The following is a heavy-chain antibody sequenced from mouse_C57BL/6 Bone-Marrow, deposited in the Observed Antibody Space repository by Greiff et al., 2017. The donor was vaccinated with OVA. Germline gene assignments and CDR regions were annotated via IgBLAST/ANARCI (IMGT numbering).Heavy chain of an antibody. J-gene: IGHJ3*01. CDR3: GYDGYHWFAY. CDR2: IHPNSGST. D-gene: IGHD2-3*01. Sequence: QVQLKQPGAELVKPGASVKLSCKASGYPFTSYWMHWVKQRHGQGLEWIGMIHPNSGSTNYNEKFKSQATLTVDNSSSTAYMQLRSLTSDDAACYYCGYDGYHWFAYWGQGTLVTVSA. V-gene: IGHV1-64*01. CDR1: GYPFTSYW.